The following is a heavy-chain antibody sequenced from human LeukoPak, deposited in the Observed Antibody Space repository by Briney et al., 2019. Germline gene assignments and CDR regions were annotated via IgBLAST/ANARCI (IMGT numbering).Heavy chain of an antibody. CDR2: IYPGDSDT. Sequence: GESLKISCKGSGYSFTSYWIGWVRQMPGKGLEWMAIIYPGDSDTRYSPSFQGQVTISADKSISTAYLQWSSLKASDTAMYYCARGLRYFDWLAGPAFDIWGQGTMVTVSS. V-gene: IGHV5-51*01. CDR3: ARGLRYFDWLAGPAFDI. CDR1: GYSFTSYW. J-gene: IGHJ3*02. D-gene: IGHD3-9*01.